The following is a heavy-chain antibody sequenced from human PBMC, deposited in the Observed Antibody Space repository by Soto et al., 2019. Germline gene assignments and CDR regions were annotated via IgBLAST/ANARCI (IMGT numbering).Heavy chain of an antibody. Sequence: GGSLRLSCAASGFTFSAYGMHWVRQAPGKGPEWVAVISSDGSNKYYADSVKGRFTISRDNSKNTLYLQMNSLRAEDTAVYYCAIEEYDYYYGMEVWGQGTTVTVSS. D-gene: IGHD6-6*01. V-gene: IGHV3-30*03. CDR2: ISSDGSNK. CDR1: GFTFSAYG. J-gene: IGHJ6*02. CDR3: AIEEYDYYYGMEV.